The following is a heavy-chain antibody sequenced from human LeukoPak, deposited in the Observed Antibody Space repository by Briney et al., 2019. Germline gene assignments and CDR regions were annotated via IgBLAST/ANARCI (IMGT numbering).Heavy chain of an antibody. Sequence: ASVKVSCKASGYTFTGYYMHWVRQAPGQGLEWMGWINPNSGGTNYAQKFQGRVNMTGDTSISTAYMELSRLKSDDTAVYYFAMEDDYSVYGGQGTLVTVSS. CDR1: GYTFTGYY. CDR3: AMEDDYSVY. V-gene: IGHV1-2*02. J-gene: IGHJ4*02. D-gene: IGHD2-15*01. CDR2: INPNSGGT.